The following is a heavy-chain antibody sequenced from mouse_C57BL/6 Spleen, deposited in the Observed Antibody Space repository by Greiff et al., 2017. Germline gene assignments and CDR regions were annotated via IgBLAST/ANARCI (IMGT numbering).Heavy chain of an antibody. Sequence: EVKLVESGEGLVKPGGSLKLSCAASGFTFSSYAMSWVRQTPEKRLEWVAYISSGGDYIYYADTVKGRFTISRDNDRNTLYLQMSSLKSEDTAMYYCTREQGYEYDEDGPWFAYWGQGTLVTVSA. D-gene: IGHD2-4*01. CDR1: GFTFSSYA. J-gene: IGHJ3*01. CDR3: TREQGYEYDEDGPWFAY. CDR2: ISSGGDYI. V-gene: IGHV5-9-1*02.